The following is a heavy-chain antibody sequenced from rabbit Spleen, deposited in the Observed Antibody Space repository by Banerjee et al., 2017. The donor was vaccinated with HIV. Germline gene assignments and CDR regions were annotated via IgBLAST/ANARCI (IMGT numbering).Heavy chain of an antibody. CDR1: GFSFNSGYD. CDR2: AYAGSSST. J-gene: IGHJ4*01. D-gene: IGHD1-1*01. V-gene: IGHV1S40*01. CDR3: ARDLVGVIGWNFYL. Sequence: QSLEESGGGLVKPGASLTLTCKASGFSFNSGYDMCWVRRAPGKGLEWVACAYAGSSSTYSATWAKGRFTISRENTQNMVSLQMNSLTAADTATYFCARDLVGVIGWNFYLWGQGTLVTVS.